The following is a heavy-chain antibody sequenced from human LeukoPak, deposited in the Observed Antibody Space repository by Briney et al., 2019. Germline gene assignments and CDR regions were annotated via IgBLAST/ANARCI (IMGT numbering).Heavy chain of an antibody. J-gene: IGHJ4*02. V-gene: IGHV3-21*01. CDR3: ARDSGFGEFNDW. CDR2: ISSSSSYI. CDR1: GFTFSSYS. D-gene: IGHD3-10*01. Sequence: GGSLRLSCAASGFTFSSYSMNWVRQAPGKGLEWVSSISSSSSYIYYADSVKGRFTISRDNSKNTLYLQMNSLRAEDTAVYYCARDSGFGEFNDWWGQGTLVTVSS.